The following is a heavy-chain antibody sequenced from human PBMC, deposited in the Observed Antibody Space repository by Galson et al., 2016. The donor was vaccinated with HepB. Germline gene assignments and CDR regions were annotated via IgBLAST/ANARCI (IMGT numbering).Heavy chain of an antibody. D-gene: IGHD6-19*01. CDR2: INTDGSST. V-gene: IGHV3-74*01. CDR1: GFTLSNYW. J-gene: IGHJ4*02. Sequence: SLRLSCAASGFTLSNYWMHWVRQAPGKGLVWVSRINTDGSSTNYADSVKGRFTISRDNAKNTLYLQMNSLRTEDTAVYYCARALGRSSGWSPKGYWGQGTLVAVPS. CDR3: ARALGRSSGWSPKGY.